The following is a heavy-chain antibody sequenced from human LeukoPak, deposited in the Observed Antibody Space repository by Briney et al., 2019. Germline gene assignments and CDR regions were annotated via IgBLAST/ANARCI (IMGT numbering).Heavy chain of an antibody. CDR1: GFTFSIYW. CDR2: IKQAGSGT. V-gene: IGHV3-7*01. Sequence: PGGSLRLSCAASGFTFSIYWMTWVRQAPGKGLDWLATIKQAGSGTYYVDSVKGRFTISRDNAKTSLYIKMNSMRAEDTAVYYCVRDVGYGDYWGQGTLVTVSS. J-gene: IGHJ4*02. D-gene: IGHD5-18*01. CDR3: VRDVGYGDY.